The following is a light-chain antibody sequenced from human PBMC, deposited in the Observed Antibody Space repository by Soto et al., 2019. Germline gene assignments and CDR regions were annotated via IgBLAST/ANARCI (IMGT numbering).Light chain of an antibody. V-gene: IGLV2-11*01. CDR3: CSYAGSYIRL. CDR2: DVG. Sequence: QSALTQPRSVSGSPGQSVTISCTGTSSDVGGYNYVSWYQHHPGKAPKLMIYDVGKRPSGVPDRFSGSKSGNXASLTISGLXXEDEADYYCCSYAGSYIRLFGGG. J-gene: IGLJ3*02. CDR1: SSDVGGYNY.